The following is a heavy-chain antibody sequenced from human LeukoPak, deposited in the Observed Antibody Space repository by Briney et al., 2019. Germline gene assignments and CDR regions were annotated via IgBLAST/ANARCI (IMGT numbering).Heavy chain of an antibody. CDR1: GFTFDDYD. Sequence: GGSLRLSCAASGFTFDDYDMSWVRQAPGKGLEWVSGINWNGGSTGYADSVKGRFTISRDNAKNSLYLQMNSLRAEDTALYYCARGDYYGSGSSGGDYWGQGTLVTVSS. D-gene: IGHD3-10*01. CDR3: ARGDYYGSGSSGGDY. J-gene: IGHJ4*02. CDR2: INWNGGST. V-gene: IGHV3-20*04.